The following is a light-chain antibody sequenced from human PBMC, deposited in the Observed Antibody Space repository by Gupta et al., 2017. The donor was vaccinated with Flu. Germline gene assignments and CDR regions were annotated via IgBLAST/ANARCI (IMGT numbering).Light chain of an antibody. CDR2: RNI. J-gene: IGLJ3*02. CDR1: IGSHY. Sequence: IGSHYVYWFRQPPGTAPNHVIYRNIQRASGVPDRFSGSKSGTSASLAISGLRAEDEADYYCATWDDSRSSWVFGGGTKLTVL. V-gene: IGLV1-47*01. CDR3: ATWDDSRSSWV.